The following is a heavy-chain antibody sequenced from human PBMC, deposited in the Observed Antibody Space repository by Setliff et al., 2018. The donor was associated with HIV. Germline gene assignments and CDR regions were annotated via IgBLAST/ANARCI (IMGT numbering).Heavy chain of an antibody. J-gene: IGHJ4*02. Sequence: PSETLSLTCAVSGGSISSSYWWSWVRQTPGEGLEWIGEIYHSGSTNYNPPLKSRVTISVDKSKKQISLKLSSVTAADTAVYFCARVPYTNSWGTFDSWGQGTLVTVSS. CDR1: GGSISSSYW. CDR2: IYHSGST. V-gene: IGHV4-4*02. D-gene: IGHD6-6*01. CDR3: ARVPYTNSWGTFDS.